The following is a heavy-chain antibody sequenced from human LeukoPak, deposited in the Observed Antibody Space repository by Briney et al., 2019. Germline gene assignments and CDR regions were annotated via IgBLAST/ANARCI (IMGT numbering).Heavy chain of an antibody. CDR2: ILPIFDMA. CDR3: ARDGGWLQTQNHYYYHGMDV. Sequence: WASVKVFCKASGGTFSTYAITWVRQAPGQGLEWMGRILPIFDMANYAQKFQGRVTITADTSTRTAYMELSSLRSDDTAVYYCARDGGWLQTQNHYYYHGMDVWGQGTTVTVSS. CDR1: GGTFSTYA. J-gene: IGHJ6*02. V-gene: IGHV1-69*04. D-gene: IGHD5-24*01.